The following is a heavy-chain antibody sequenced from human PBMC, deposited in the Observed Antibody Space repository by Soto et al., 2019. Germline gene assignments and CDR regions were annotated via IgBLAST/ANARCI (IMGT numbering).Heavy chain of an antibody. V-gene: IGHV2-5*02. CDR2: IYWDDDK. D-gene: IGHD2-15*01. CDR3: AHTVAPRISDY. Sequence: QITLKESGPTLVKPTQTLTLTCTFSGFSLNTDGVVVCWIRKPPRKALEWLALIYWDDDKLYNTSLESRLTITKDTSKNQVVLTMTNMDPVDTATYYCAHTVAPRISDYWGQGTQVTVSS. CDR1: GFSLNTDGVV. J-gene: IGHJ4*02.